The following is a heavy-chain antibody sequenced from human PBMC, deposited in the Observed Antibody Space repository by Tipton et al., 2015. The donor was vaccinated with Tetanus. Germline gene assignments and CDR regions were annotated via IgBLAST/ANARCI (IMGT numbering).Heavy chain of an antibody. CDR3: GKDISPGGMDV. Sequence: SLRLSCAASGFIFSSYGIHWVRQAPGKGLEWVSGIDWNSGTIDYADSVKGRFTISRDNAKNSLYLQMNSLRTEDTAVYYCGKDISPGGMDVWGQGTTVTVSS. V-gene: IGHV3-9*01. CDR1: GFIFSSYG. J-gene: IGHJ6*02. CDR2: IDWNSGTI.